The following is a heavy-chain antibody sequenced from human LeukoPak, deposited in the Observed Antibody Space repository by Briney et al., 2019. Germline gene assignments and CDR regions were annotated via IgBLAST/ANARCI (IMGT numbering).Heavy chain of an antibody. CDR2: IRSKANSYAT. Sequence: GGSLRLSCAASGFTFSGSAMHWVRQASGKGLEWVGRIRSKANSYATAYAASVKGRFTICRDDSKNTAYLQMNNLKTEDTAVYYCVLYCSSTSCYNFDYWGQGTLVTVSS. J-gene: IGHJ4*02. CDR3: VLYCSSTSCYNFDY. V-gene: IGHV3-73*01. D-gene: IGHD2-2*02. CDR1: GFTFSGSA.